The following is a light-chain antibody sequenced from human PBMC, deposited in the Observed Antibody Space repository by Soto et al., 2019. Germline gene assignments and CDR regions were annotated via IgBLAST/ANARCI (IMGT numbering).Light chain of an antibody. CDR1: SSNIGAGYD. CDR2: NNS. V-gene: IGLV1-40*01. Sequence: QSVLTQPPSVSGAPGQRVTISCTGSSSNIGAGYDVHWYQQLPGTAPKLLITNNSDRPSGVPDRFSGSKSGTSASLAITGLQAEDEADYYCQSYDRSLSGYVVFGGRTKLTVL. J-gene: IGLJ2*01. CDR3: QSYDRSLSGYVV.